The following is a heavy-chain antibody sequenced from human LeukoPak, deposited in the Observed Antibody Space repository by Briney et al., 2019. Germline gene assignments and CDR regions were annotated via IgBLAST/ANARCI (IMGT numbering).Heavy chain of an antibody. CDR3: ALEVPAAILDYGMDV. V-gene: IGHV3-23*01. D-gene: IGHD2-2*02. J-gene: IGHJ6*02. CDR2: ISGSGGST. CDR1: GFTFSSYS. Sequence: GGSLRLSCAASGFTFSSYSMNWVRQAPGKGLEWVSAISGSGGSTYYADSVKGRFTISRDNSKNTLYLQMNSLRAEDTAVYYCALEVPAAILDYGMDVWGQGTTVTVSS.